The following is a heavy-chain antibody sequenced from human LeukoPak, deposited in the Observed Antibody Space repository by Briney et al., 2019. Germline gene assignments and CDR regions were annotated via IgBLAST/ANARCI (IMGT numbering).Heavy chain of an antibody. CDR1: GFSFSTSW. J-gene: IGHJ1*01. Sequence: GGSLRLSCAASGFSFSTSWMHWVRQGPGKGLVWVFRIKSDGTNAYYADSVKGRFTISRDNARNTLYLQMNSLRAEDTAVYYCLRGTLYDSGSYPYFQHWGQGTLVTVSS. D-gene: IGHD3-10*01. CDR2: IKSDGTNA. CDR3: LRGTLYDSGSYPYFQH. V-gene: IGHV3-74*01.